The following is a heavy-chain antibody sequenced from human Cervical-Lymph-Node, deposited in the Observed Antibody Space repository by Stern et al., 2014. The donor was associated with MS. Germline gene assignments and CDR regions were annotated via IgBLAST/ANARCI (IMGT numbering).Heavy chain of an antibody. D-gene: IGHD4-17*01. CDR1: GFSLNTRGMC. CDR3: ARLLTTGYFYYTMDV. V-gene: IGHV2-70*13. J-gene: IGHJ6*02. CDR2: IDWDDDK. Sequence: QVTLRESGPALVQPTQTLTLTCTIAGFSLNTRGMCVSWIRQSPGNALEWLERIDWDDDKYYSVSLKTRLTISKDASKNQVVLAVTNMDPVDTATYYCARLLTTGYFYYTMDVWGQGTTVTVPS.